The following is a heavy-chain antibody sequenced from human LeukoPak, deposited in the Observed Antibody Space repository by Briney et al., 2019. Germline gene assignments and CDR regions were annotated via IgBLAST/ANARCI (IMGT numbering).Heavy chain of an antibody. D-gene: IGHD6-6*01. V-gene: IGHV5-51*01. CDR1: GYSFSSYW. CDR3: ARLLTSSSRFNN. Sequence: GESLKISCKGSGYSFSSYWIAWVRQMPGKGLGWMGIIYPGDSDTRYSPSFQGQVTISVDKSISTAYLQWTSLKASDTAMYYCARLLTSSSRFNNWGQGTLVTVSS. J-gene: IGHJ4*02. CDR2: IYPGDSDT.